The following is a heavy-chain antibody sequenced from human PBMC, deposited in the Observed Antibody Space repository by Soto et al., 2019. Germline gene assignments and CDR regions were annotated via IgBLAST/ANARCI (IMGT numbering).Heavy chain of an antibody. CDR1: GGTFSSYA. D-gene: IGHD3-10*01. J-gene: IGHJ6*02. V-gene: IGHV1-69*13. Sequence: SVKVSCKASGGTFSSYAISWVRQAPGQGLEWVGGIIPIFGTANYAQKFQGRVTITADESTSTAYMELSSLRSEDTAVYYCARGPFGESIIAPTISDYYYGMDVWGQGTTVTVSS. CDR2: IIPIFGTA. CDR3: ARGPFGESIIAPTISDYYYGMDV.